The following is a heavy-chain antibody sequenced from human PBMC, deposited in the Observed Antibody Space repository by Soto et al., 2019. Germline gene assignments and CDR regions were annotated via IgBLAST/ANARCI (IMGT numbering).Heavy chain of an antibody. CDR1: GFTFSSYA. CDR2: ISYDGSNK. CDR3: ATAPWWSYRYAARFRVY. Sequence: GGSLRLSCAASGFTFSSYAMHCVRQAPGKGPEWVAVISYDGSNKYYADSVKGRFTISRDNSKNTLYLQMNSLRAEDTAVYYRATAPWWSYRYAARFRVYWGQGTVVRVSS. V-gene: IGHV3-30-3*01. D-gene: IGHD3-16*02. J-gene: IGHJ1*01.